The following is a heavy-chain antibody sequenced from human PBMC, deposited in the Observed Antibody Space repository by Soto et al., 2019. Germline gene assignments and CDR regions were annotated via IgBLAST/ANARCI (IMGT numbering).Heavy chain of an antibody. V-gene: IGHV3-7*05. CDR2: INPDGSGK. CDR1: GFTFSGSW. D-gene: IGHD3-16*01. CDR3: ARDPGGGAFDI. Sequence: LSLTCAPSGFTFSGSWMTWVRQAPGKGLEWVANINPDGSGKYYVDSVKGRFTISRDNAKNSLYLQMNSLRAEDTAMYQCARDPGGGAFDIWGQGTMVTVSS. J-gene: IGHJ3*02.